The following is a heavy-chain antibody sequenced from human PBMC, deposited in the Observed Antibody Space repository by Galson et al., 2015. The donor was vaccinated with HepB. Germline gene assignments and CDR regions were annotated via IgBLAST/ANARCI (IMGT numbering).Heavy chain of an antibody. CDR1: GFTFSSYA. CDR2: ISYDGSNK. J-gene: IGHJ6*02. D-gene: IGHD3-10*01. Sequence: SLRLSCAASGFTFSSYAMHWVRQAPGKGLEWVAVISYDGSNKYYADSVKGRFTISRDNSKNTLYLQMNSLRAEDTAVYYCARDELLWFGELFRANGMDVWGQGTTVTVSS. V-gene: IGHV3-30*04. CDR3: ARDELLWFGELFRANGMDV.